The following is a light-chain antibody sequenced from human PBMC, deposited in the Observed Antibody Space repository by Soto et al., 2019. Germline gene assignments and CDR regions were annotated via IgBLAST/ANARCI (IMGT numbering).Light chain of an antibody. J-gene: IGKJ5*01. CDR1: QRVSTY. CDR3: HQRNVWPPNT. V-gene: IGKV3-11*01. CDR2: DSP. Sequence: LSLSPATLSLKRMDRASLSWTATQRVSTYLAWYRQKPDQAPRLLIYDSPDRASGIPARFSCSGSETDFTLTISILEPEDFAVYYCHQRNVWPPNTFGHGTRLEIK.